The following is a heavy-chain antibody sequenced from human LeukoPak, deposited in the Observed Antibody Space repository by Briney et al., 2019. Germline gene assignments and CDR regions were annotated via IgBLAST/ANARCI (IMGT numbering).Heavy chain of an antibody. CDR2: IRYDGNEK. CDR1: GFSFSTYG. CDR3: AKDWVHGSGSEFDP. D-gene: IGHD3-10*01. Sequence: GGSLRLSCAASGFSFSTYGMHWVRQAPGKGLEWVTFIRYDGNEKYYADSVKGRFIISRDNSNNTVFLQMNSLRAEDTAVYFCAKDWVHGSGSEFDPWGQATLVIVSA. V-gene: IGHV3-30*02. J-gene: IGHJ5*02.